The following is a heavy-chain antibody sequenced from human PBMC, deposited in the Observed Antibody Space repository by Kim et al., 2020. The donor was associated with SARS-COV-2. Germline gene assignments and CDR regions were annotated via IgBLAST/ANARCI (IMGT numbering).Heavy chain of an antibody. Sequence: VKGRFTISRDNGKNTLYLQMNRLRAEDKAVYYCARRQFTSGWYYFDYWGQGTLVTVSS. CDR3: ARRQFTSGWYYFDY. J-gene: IGHJ4*02. V-gene: IGHV3-74*01. D-gene: IGHD6-19*01.